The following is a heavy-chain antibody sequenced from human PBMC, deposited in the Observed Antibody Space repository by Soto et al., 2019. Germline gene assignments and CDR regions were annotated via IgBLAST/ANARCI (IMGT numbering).Heavy chain of an antibody. CDR1: GFTFSSYG. V-gene: IGHV3-30*18. J-gene: IGHJ4*02. D-gene: IGHD5-12*01. Sequence: GGSLRLSCAASGFTFSSYGMHWVRQAPGKGLEWVVVISYDGSSKYYADSVKGRFTISRDNSKNTLYLQMNSLRAEDTAVYYCAKDILYSGYDPKYYFDYWGQGTLVTV. CDR2: ISYDGSSK. CDR3: AKDILYSGYDPKYYFDY.